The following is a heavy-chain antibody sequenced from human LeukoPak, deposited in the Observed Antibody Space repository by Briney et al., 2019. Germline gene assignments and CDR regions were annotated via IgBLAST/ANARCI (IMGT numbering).Heavy chain of an antibody. CDR1: GFTFSFYW. V-gene: IGHV3-7*02. CDR2: MKQDGSEK. Sequence: GGCLRLSCVASGFTFSFYWMAWVRQAPGKGLEWVANMKQDGSEKYYMDSARGRFTISRDNAKISLYLQMNSLRAEDTAVYYCARGWGSGGQQILGYWGQGTLVSVSS. CDR3: ARGWGSGGQQILGY. D-gene: IGHD6-13*01. J-gene: IGHJ4*02.